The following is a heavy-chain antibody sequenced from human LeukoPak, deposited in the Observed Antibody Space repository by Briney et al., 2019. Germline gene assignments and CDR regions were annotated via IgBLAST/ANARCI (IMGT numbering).Heavy chain of an antibody. V-gene: IGHV4-59*01. Sequence: PSETLSLTCTVSGGSIGGYYWSWIRQSPGRGLEWIGYIYYSGSKSTNYNPSLQSRITMSVDTSKNQLSLKLSSVTAADTAVYYCARDLGDFDYGDYGWFDPWGQGTLVTVSS. CDR3: ARDLGDFDYGDYGWFDP. CDR2: IYYSGSKST. D-gene: IGHD4-17*01. CDR1: GGSIGGYY. J-gene: IGHJ5*02.